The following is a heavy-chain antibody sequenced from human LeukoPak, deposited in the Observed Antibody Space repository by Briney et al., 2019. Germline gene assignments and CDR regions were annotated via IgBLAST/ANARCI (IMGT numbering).Heavy chain of an antibody. Sequence: ASVKVSCKPSGSMFTRYEINGVRQATGQGVEGMGWMNPNSGNTGYAQKFQGRVTITRNTSISTAYKELSSLRSEDTAVYYCARGFRLDRSTSCCYLAGWGQGTLVTVSS. V-gene: IGHV1-8*03. CDR3: ARGFRLDRSTSCCYLAG. CDR1: GSMFTRYE. CDR2: MNPNSGNT. J-gene: IGHJ4*02. D-gene: IGHD2-2*01.